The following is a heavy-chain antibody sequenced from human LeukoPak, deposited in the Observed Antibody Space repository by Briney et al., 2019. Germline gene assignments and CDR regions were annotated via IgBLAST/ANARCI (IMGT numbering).Heavy chain of an antibody. CDR2: IYAGDNT. D-gene: IGHD4-23*01. Sequence: GGSLRLSCAASGFSVSSSYMSWVRQAPGKGLDWVSVIYAGDNTYYADSVKGRFTISRDNSKNTLYLQMNSLRVEDSAVYYCAKNTKPTLVTPDFWGQGTLVTVSS. J-gene: IGHJ4*02. CDR1: GFSVSSSY. CDR3: AKNTKPTLVTPDF. V-gene: IGHV3-66*02.